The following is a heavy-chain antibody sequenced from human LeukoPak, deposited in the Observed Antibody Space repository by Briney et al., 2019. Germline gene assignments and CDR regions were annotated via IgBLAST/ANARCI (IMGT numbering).Heavy chain of an antibody. V-gene: IGHV1-2*02. J-gene: IGHJ4*02. Sequence: GASVKVSCKASGYTFTGYYMHWVRQAPGQGLEWMGWINPNSGDTNFAQTFQGRVTMTRDTSISTAYMEMSRLRADDTAVYYCARIGSWPSNDFDYWGQGTLVTVSS. CDR1: GYTFTGYY. CDR2: INPNSGDT. CDR3: ARIGSWPSNDFDY. D-gene: IGHD1-26*01.